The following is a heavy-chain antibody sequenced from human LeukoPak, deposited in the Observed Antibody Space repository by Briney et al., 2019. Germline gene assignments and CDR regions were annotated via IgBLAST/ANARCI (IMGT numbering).Heavy chain of an antibody. CDR2: ISGSGGST. J-gene: IGHJ4*02. D-gene: IGHD2-2*01. CDR3: AKGELGYCSSTSCYFNY. Sequence: PGGSLRLSCVVSGFSLSAFWMSWVRQAPGKGLEWVSAISGSGGSTYYADSVKGRFTISRDNSKNTLYLQMNSLRAEDTAVYYCAKGELGYCSSTSCYFNYWGQGTLVTVSS. CDR1: GFSLSAFW. V-gene: IGHV3-23*01.